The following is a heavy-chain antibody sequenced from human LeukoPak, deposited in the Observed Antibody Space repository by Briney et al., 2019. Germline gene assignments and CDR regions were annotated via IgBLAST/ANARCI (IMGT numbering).Heavy chain of an antibody. J-gene: IGHJ5*02. D-gene: IGHD3-10*01. CDR2: FRWYSDSI. V-gene: IGHV3-9*03. Sequence: GRSKRLSCAASALTFDDYAMHWVRHAAGRCLGWVSGFRWYSDSIVYADSVEGRFSIWRDHPKNSLYLRMNCLIAAHLALYLCAKSPGVNSAPFDPWGQGTLVTVSS. CDR3: AKSPGVNSAPFDP. CDR1: ALTFDDYA.